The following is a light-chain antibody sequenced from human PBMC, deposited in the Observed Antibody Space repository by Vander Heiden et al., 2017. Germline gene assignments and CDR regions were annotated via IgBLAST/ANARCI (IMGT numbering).Light chain of an antibody. CDR2: DAS. J-gene: IGKJ1*01. Sequence: TQSPSTLSASVGDRVTITCRASQSISSWLAWYQQKPGKAPKLLIYDASSLESGVPSRFSGSGSGTEFTLTISSLQPDDFATYYCQQYNSYPWTFGQGTKVEIK. CDR1: QSISSW. CDR3: QQYNSYPWT. V-gene: IGKV1-5*01.